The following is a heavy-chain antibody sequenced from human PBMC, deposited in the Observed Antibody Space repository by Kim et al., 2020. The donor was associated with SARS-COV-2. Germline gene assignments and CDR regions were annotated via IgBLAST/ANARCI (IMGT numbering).Heavy chain of an antibody. CDR2: MVYDGSRT. V-gene: IGHV3-30*02. CDR3: GKDRVPDNIYDVDS. CDR1: GFTFTSFS. Sequence: GGSLRLSCAASGFTFTSFSMYWIRQAPGKGLEWVAFMVYDGSRTSYSDSVKGRFIISRDNSGKNLYLQMNNLRVDDTAVYFCGKDRVPDNIYDVDSWGPGALVVVSA. D-gene: IGHD3-16*01. J-gene: IGHJ4*02.